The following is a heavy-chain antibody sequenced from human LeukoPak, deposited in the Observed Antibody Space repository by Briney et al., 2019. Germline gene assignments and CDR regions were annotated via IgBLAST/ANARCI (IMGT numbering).Heavy chain of an antibody. CDR2: ISSRSSYI. Sequence: GGSLRLSCAASGFTFSSYNMNWVRQAPGKGLEWVSSISSRSSYINYADSVKGRFTISRDNAKNSLFLQMNTLRAEDTAVYYCARDRFDYGGNSVREGYWGQGTLVTVSS. V-gene: IGHV3-21*01. J-gene: IGHJ4*02. CDR1: GFTFSSYN. CDR3: ARDRFDYGGNSVREGY. D-gene: IGHD4-23*01.